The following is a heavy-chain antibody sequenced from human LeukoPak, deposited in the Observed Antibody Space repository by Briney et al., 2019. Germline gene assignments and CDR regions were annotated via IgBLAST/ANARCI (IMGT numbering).Heavy chain of an antibody. CDR2: TYYRSKWYN. V-gene: IGHV6-1*01. CDR1: GDSVCSNSAA. J-gene: IGHJ4*02. CDR3: ARVAPPEMSLDY. D-gene: IGHD5-24*01. Sequence: ETLSLTCAISGDSVCSNSAAWNWIRQSPSRGLEWLGRTYYRSKWYNDYAVSVKSRITINPDTSKNQFSLQLNSVTPEDTAVYYCARVAPPEMSLDYWGQGTLVTVSS.